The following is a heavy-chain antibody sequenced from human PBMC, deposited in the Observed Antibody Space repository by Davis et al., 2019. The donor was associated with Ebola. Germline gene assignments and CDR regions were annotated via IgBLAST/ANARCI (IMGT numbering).Heavy chain of an antibody. V-gene: IGHV3-11*01. CDR3: ARFTIAARTYYYYGMDV. Sequence: PGGSLRLSCEATGLTVSDYYMSWIRQAPGKGLEWVSSISGSGTDMHYADSVRGRFAISRDNAGKLLSLQIYSLRAEDTAVYYCARFTIAARTYYYYGMDVWGQGTTVTVSS. CDR2: ISGSGTDM. CDR1: GLTVSDYY. D-gene: IGHD6-6*01. J-gene: IGHJ6*02.